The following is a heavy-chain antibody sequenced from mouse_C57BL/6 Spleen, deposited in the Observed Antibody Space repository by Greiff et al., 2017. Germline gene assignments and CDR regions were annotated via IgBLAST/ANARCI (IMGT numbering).Heavy chain of an antibody. J-gene: IGHJ3*01. CDR2: IDPSDSYT. D-gene: IGHD2-5*01. V-gene: IGHV1-59*01. Sequence: QVQLKQPGAELVRPGTSVKLSCKASGYTFTSYWMHWVKQRPGQGLAWIGVIDPSDSYTNNNQKFKGKATLTVDTSSSTAYMQLSSLTSEDSAVYYCARNSKHLAYWGQGTLVTVSA. CDR3: ARNSKHLAY. CDR1: GYTFTSYW.